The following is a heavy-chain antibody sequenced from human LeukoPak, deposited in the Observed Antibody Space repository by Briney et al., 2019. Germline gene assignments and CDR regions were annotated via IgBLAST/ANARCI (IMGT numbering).Heavy chain of an antibody. CDR1: GGSFSGFY. D-gene: IGHD3-16*02. J-gene: IGHJ4*02. CDR3: AREYYDYVWGSYRSGEVDY. V-gene: IGHV4-34*01. CDR2: INHSGTT. Sequence: SETLSLTCAVYGGSFSGFYWSWIRQPPGKGLEWIGEINHSGTTNYNPSLKSRVTISVDTSKNQFSLKLSSVTAADTAVYYCAREYYDYVWGSYRSGEVDYWGQGTLVTVSS.